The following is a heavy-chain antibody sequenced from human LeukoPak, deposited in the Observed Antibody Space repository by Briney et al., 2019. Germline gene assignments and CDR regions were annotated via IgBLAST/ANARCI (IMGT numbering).Heavy chain of an antibody. J-gene: IGHJ5*02. D-gene: IGHD2-21*01. Sequence: ASVKVSCKASGYTFTGYYIQWVRQAPGQGLEWMGWINPHSGGTNYAQEFQGRVTMTRDTSISTAYMELSRLRSDDTAVYYCARVRLAVHNWFDPWGQGTLVTVSS. CDR1: GYTFTGYY. CDR2: INPHSGGT. V-gene: IGHV1-2*02. CDR3: ARVRLAVHNWFDP.